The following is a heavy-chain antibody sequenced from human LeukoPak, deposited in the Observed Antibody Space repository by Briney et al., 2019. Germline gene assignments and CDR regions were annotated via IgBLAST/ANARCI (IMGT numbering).Heavy chain of an antibody. CDR2: IYPGDSDT. J-gene: IGHJ6*02. V-gene: IGHV5-51*01. Sequence: GQSLKISCKGSGYTFSRFWIGWVRQMPGKGLEWMGIIYPGDSDTRYSPSFQGQVTISADKSISTAYLQWSSLKASDTAMYYCARPVLDALDVWGQGTTVTVSS. CDR3: ARPVLDALDV. D-gene: IGHD3/OR15-3a*01. CDR1: GYTFSRFW.